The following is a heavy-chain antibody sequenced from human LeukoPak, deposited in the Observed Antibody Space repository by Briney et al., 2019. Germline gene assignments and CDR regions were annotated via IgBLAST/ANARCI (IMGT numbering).Heavy chain of an antibody. V-gene: IGHV3-30*02. J-gene: IGHJ4*02. D-gene: IGHD1-26*01. Sequence: LAGGSLRLSCEASGFTFNTYSMNWARQAPGKGLEWVAFIRYDGSNRYYADSVKGRFTISRDNSKNTLYLQMNSLRAEDTAVYYCAKDGHKKRLVGTTTRGHFDYWGQGTLVTVSS. CDR2: IRYDGSNR. CDR3: AKDGHKKRLVGTTTRGHFDY. CDR1: GFTFNTYS.